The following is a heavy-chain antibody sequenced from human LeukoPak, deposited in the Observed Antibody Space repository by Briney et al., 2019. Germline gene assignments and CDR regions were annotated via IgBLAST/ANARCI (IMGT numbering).Heavy chain of an antibody. CDR2: ISAYNGNT. J-gene: IGHJ5*02. CDR3: ARGGDYDFWSGYQTYNWFDP. V-gene: IGHV1-18*01. CDR1: GYTFTSYG. D-gene: IGHD3-3*01. Sequence: GASVKVSCKASGYTFTSYGISWVRQAPGQGLEWMGWISAYNGNTNYAQKLQGRVTMTTDTSTSTAYMELRSLRSDDTAVYYCARGGDYDFWSGYQTYNWFDPWGQGTLVTVSS.